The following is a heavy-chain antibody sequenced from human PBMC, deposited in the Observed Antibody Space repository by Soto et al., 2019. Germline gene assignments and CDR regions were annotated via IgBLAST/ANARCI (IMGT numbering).Heavy chain of an antibody. CDR3: ARPDRGYSYGFDY. D-gene: IGHD5-18*01. CDR1: GGTFSSYA. Sequence: VKVSFKASGGTFSSYAISWVRQAPGQGLEWMGGIIPIFGTANYAQKFQGRVTITADESTSTAYMELSSLRSEDTAVYYCARPDRGYSYGFDYWGQGTLVTVSS. CDR2: IIPIFGTA. J-gene: IGHJ4*02. V-gene: IGHV1-69*13.